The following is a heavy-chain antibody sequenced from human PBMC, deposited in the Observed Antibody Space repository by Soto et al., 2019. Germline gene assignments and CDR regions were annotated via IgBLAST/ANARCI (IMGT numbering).Heavy chain of an antibody. J-gene: IGHJ4*02. CDR3: AREEGYSGYGRF. CDR2: IIPIFGTA. V-gene: IGHV1-69*06. CDR1: GGTVSSYA. D-gene: IGHD5-12*01. Sequence: GASVKVSCNAFGGTVSSYAISRVRQAPGQGLEWMGGIIPIFGTANYAQKFQGRVTITADKSTSTAYMELSSLRSEDTAVYYCAREEGYSGYGRFWGQGTLVTVSS.